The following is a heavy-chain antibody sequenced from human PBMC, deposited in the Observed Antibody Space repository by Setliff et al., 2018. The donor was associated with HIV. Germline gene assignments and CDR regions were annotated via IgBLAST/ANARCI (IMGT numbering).Heavy chain of an antibody. CDR3: VRDDYGYNGKGFDY. CDR1: RDSIRNGAYY. D-gene: IGHD4-17*01. CDR2: IYYSGSA. V-gene: IGHV4-39*07. Sequence: KPSETLSLTCTVSRDSIRNGAYYWGWIRQPPGKGLEWIGSIYYSGSAYYNPSFKSRVTLSVDTSENQFSLRLSSVTAADTAMYYCVRDDYGYNGKGFDYWGPGTLVTVSS. J-gene: IGHJ4*02.